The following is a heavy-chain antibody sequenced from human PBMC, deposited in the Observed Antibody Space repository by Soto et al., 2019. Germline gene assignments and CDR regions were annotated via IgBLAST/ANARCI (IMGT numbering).Heavy chain of an antibody. CDR3: ARDQDGGYDY. J-gene: IGHJ4*02. D-gene: IGHD5-12*01. Sequence: QVQLQESGPGVVKPSETLSLTCTVSGGSISGYYWSWIRQPPGKGLEWVGYIYFNGVANYNPSLKSRVTLSLDASKHQFSLRLTSVTASDAAVYYCARDQDGGYDYWGQGTLVTVSS. CDR2: IYFNGVA. CDR1: GGSISGYY. V-gene: IGHV4-59*01.